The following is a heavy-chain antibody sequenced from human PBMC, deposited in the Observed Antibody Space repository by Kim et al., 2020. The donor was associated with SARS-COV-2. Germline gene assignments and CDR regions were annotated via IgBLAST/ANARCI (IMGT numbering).Heavy chain of an antibody. CDR2: ISFDGSKT. CDR3: AKEGTSGTFPDY. Sequence: GGSLRLSCAVSGFTFRNYGMHCVRQAPGKGLEWVALISFDGSKTYYVDSVKGRFTISRDNSKNTLFLHLFALGDEDTAVYYCAKEGTSGTFPDYWGQGTLVTVSS. CDR1: GFTFRNYG. J-gene: IGHJ4*02. V-gene: IGHV3-30*18. D-gene: IGHD3-10*01.